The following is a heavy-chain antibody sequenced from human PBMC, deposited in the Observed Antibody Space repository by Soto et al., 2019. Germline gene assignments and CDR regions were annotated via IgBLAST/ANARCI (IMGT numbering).Heavy chain of an antibody. CDR1: GGSISTGGYY. CDR2: IYHSGMT. Sequence: QVQLQESGPGLVKSSLTLSLTCTVSGGSISTGGYYWSWIRQHPGRGLEWIGYIYHSGMTFSNPSLQSRVAISIDTSEIQFSLKLSSVTAADTAVYYCATVRWELHDAFDIWGHGTMVSVSS. V-gene: IGHV4-31*03. CDR3: ATVRWELHDAFDI. J-gene: IGHJ3*02. D-gene: IGHD4-17*01.